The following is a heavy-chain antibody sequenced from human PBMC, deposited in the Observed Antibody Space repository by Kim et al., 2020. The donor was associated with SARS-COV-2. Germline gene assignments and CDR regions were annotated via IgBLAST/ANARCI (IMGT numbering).Heavy chain of an antibody. D-gene: IGHD1-26*01. CDR3: AKLSKYSESPD. CDR2: T. J-gene: IGHJ4*02. Sequence: TYNNPSLKSRVTISIDPSKNQFSLRLSSVTAADTAVYYCAKLSKYSESPDWGQGTLVTVSS. V-gene: IGHV4-39*01.